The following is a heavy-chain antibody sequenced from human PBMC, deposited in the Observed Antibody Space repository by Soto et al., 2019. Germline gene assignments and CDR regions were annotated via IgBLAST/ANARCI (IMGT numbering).Heavy chain of an antibody. CDR2: IWYDGSNK. CDR3: PRSTGNYYDSSGYYQPDAFDI. Sequence: GGSLRLSCAASGFTFSSYGMHWVRQAPGKGLEWVAVIWYDGSNKYYADSVKGRLTISRDNSKNTLYLQMNSLRAEDKAVYYCPRSTGNYYDSSGYYQPDAFDIWGQGTMVTVSS. J-gene: IGHJ3*02. D-gene: IGHD3-22*01. CDR1: GFTFSSYG. V-gene: IGHV3-33*01.